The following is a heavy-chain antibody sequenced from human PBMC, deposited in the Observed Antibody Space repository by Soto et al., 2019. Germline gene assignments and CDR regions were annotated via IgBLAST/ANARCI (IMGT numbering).Heavy chain of an antibody. Sequence: PGGSLRLSCAASGFTFDDYAMHWVRQAPGKGLEWVSGISWNSGSIGYADSVKGRFTISRDNAKNSLYLQMNSLRAEDTALYYCAKDIGAYYYDYSQGRHGMDVWGQGTTVTVSS. CDR3: AKDIGAYYYDYSQGRHGMDV. D-gene: IGHD3-22*01. V-gene: IGHV3-9*01. J-gene: IGHJ6*02. CDR1: GFTFDDYA. CDR2: ISWNSGSI.